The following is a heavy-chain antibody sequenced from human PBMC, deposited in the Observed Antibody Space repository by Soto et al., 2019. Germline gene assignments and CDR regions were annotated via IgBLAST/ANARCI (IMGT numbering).Heavy chain of an antibody. CDR3: ARGTARAVTAIKVRFFNWFDP. J-gene: IGHJ5*02. D-gene: IGHD2-21*02. V-gene: IGHV4-30-2*01. Sequence: PSETQSLTCAVSGGSISSGGYSWSWIRQPPGKGLEWIGYIYHSGSTYYNPSLKSRVTISVDRSKNQFSLKLSSVTAADTAVYYCARGTARAVTAIKVRFFNWFDPWGQGTLVTVSS. CDR2: IYHSGST. CDR1: GGSISSGGYS.